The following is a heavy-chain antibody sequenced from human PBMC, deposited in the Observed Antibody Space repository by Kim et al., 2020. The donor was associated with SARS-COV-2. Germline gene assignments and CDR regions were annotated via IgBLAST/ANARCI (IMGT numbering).Heavy chain of an antibody. CDR3: ARVRSARRLLDYYYMDV. CDR2: MNPNSGNT. V-gene: IGHV1-8*01. J-gene: IGHJ6*03. CDR1: GYTFTSYD. D-gene: IGHD6-6*01. Sequence: ASVKVSCKASGYTFTSYDINWVRQATGQGLEWMGWMNPNSGNTGYAQKFQGRVTMTRNTSISTAYMELSSLRSEDTAVYYCARVRSARRLLDYYYMDVWGKGTTVPVS.